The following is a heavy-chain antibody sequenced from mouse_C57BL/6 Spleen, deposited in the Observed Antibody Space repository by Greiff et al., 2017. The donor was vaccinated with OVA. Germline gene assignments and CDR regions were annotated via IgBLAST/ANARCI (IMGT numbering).Heavy chain of an antibody. D-gene: IGHD2-3*01. V-gene: IGHV1-55*01. CDR3: ARGGYDGYYRVYFDY. CDR2: IYPGSGST. CDR1: GYTFTSYW. J-gene: IGHJ2*01. Sequence: QVQLQQPGAELVKPGASVKMSCKASGYTFTSYWITWVKQRPGPGLEWIGDIYPGSGSTNYNEKFKSKATLTVDTSSSTAYMQLSSLTSEDSAVYYCARGGYDGYYRVYFDYWGQGTTLTVSS.